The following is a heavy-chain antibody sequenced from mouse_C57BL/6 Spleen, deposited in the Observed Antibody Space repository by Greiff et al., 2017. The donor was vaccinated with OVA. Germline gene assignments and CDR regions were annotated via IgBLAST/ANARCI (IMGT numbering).Heavy chain of an antibody. CDR3: TRRAYGNYVYFDY. Sequence: EVHLVESGGGLVQPGGSMKLSCVASGFTFSNYWMNWVRQSPEKGLEWVAEIRLKSNNYATHYAESVKGRFTISRDDSKSSVYLQMNNLRAEDTGIYYCTRRAYGNYVYFDYWGQGTTLTVSS. CDR2: IRLKSNNYAT. J-gene: IGHJ2*01. V-gene: IGHV6-6*02. D-gene: IGHD2-1*01. CDR1: GFTFSNYW.